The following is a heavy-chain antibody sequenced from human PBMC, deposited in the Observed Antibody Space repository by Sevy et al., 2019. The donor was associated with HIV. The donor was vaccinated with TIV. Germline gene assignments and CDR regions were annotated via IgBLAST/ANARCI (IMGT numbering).Heavy chain of an antibody. CDR2: IYYSGST. V-gene: IGHV4-31*03. J-gene: IGHJ4*02. CDR1: DGSISSGDYY. Sequence: SETLSLTCTVSDGSISSGDYYWSWIRQHPGKGLEWIGYIYYSGSTYYNPSLKSRVTISLDTSKNQFSLKLSSVTAADSSCDYCARDSGYDRFDYWGQGTLVTVSS. D-gene: IGHD5-12*01. CDR3: ARDSGYDRFDY.